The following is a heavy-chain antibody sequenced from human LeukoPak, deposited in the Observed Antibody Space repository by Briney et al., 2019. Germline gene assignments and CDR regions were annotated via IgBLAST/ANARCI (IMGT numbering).Heavy chain of an antibody. Sequence: PGRSLRLSCAASGFILSSYGMHWLRQAPGKGLEWVAVISYDGSNKYYADSVKGRFTISRDNSKNTLYLQMNSLRAEDTAVYYCAKGTRGVIIPNFDYWGQGTLVTVSS. CDR2: ISYDGSNK. CDR3: AKGTRGVIIPNFDY. D-gene: IGHD3-10*01. J-gene: IGHJ4*02. CDR1: GFILSSYG. V-gene: IGHV3-30*18.